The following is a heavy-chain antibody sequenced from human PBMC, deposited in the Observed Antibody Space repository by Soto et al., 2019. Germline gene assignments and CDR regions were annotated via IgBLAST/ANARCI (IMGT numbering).Heavy chain of an antibody. J-gene: IGHJ6*02. CDR1: VGSISSGDYY. D-gene: IGHD3-22*01. V-gene: IGHV4-30-4*01. CDR2: IYYSGST. Sequence: SETLSLTCTVSVGSISSGDYYWSWIRQPPGKGLEWIGYIYYSGSTYYNPSLKSRVTISVDTSKNQFSLKLSSVTAADTAVYYCARDLRQSYDSPSLLDVWGQGTTVTVSS. CDR3: ARDLRQSYDSPSLLDV.